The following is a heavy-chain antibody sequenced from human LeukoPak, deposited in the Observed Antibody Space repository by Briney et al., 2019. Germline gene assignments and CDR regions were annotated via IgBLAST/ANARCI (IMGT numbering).Heavy chain of an antibody. J-gene: IGHJ4*02. CDR1: GYTFTSYD. Sequence: APVTVSCKASGYTFTSYDINWVRQAPGKGLEWMGGFNREDDEAIYAPHFQGRVTVTEDTSTDTAYMELSSLRSEDTAVYYCATLDSYYDNSGRPLVPDWGQGTLVTVSS. D-gene: IGHD3-22*01. CDR3: ATLDSYYDNSGRPLVPD. CDR2: FNREDDEA. V-gene: IGHV1-24*01.